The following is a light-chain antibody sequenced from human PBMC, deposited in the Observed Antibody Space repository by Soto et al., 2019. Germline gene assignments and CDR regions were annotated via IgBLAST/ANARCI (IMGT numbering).Light chain of an antibody. CDR1: KLGDKY. V-gene: IGLV3-1*01. Sequence: SYELTQPPSVSVSPGQTARITCSGDKLGDKYACWYQQKPGQSPVVIIYEDNKRPSGIPERFSGFNSGNTATLTISGTQAMDEADYYCQAWDSSTVVFGGGTKVTVL. J-gene: IGLJ2*01. CDR2: EDN. CDR3: QAWDSSTVV.